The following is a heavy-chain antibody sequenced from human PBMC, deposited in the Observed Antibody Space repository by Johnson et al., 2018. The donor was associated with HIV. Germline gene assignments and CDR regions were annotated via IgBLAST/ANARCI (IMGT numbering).Heavy chain of an antibody. V-gene: IGHV3-30*04. CDR1: GFTFSSYA. CDR3: ATERGVSEWLRRPFDAFDV. CDR2: ISYDGSNK. D-gene: IGHD3-3*01. Sequence: QVQLVESGGGVVQPGRSLRLSCAASGFTFSSYAMHWVRQAPGKGLEWVAVISYDGSNKYYADSVKGRFTISRDDSKNTVYLQMNSLKSDDTAMYYCATERGVSEWLRRPFDAFDVWGQGTMVTVSS. J-gene: IGHJ3*01.